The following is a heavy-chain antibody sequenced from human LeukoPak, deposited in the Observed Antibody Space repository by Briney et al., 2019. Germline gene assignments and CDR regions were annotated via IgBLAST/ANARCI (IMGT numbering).Heavy chain of an antibody. CDR3: ASYYYGSSGYFN. CDR1: GGSFSGYY. J-gene: IGHJ4*02. D-gene: IGHD3-22*01. CDR2: INHSGST. V-gene: IGHV4-34*01. Sequence: SETLSLTCAVYGGSFSGYYWSWIRQPPGKGLEWIGEINHSGSTNYNPSLKSRVTISVDTSKNQFSLKLSSVTDADTAVYDCASYYYGSSGYFNWGQGTLVTVSS.